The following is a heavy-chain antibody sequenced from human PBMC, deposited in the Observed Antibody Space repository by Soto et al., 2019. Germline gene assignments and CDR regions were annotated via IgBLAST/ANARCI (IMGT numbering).Heavy chain of an antibody. CDR3: VKETSGSWNWSFDY. J-gene: IGHJ4*02. CDR2: ISGSGGTT. V-gene: IGHV3-23*01. CDR1: GFTFSNYA. D-gene: IGHD6-13*01. Sequence: EVQLLESGGGLVQPGGSLRLSCAASGFTFSNYATSWVRQAPGKGLEWVSAISGSGGTTYYADSVKGRFTISRDNSKNTLYLQMSSLRAEDTAVYYCVKETSGSWNWSFDYWGQGTLVTVSS.